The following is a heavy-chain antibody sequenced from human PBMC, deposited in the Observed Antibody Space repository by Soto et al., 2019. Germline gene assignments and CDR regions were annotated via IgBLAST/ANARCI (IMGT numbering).Heavy chain of an antibody. V-gene: IGHV5-10-1*01. CDR1: GYIFTSSL. CDR3: AKYEPYEYCYCGMDV. CDR2: IDPSDSYT. Sequence: LKSSCPCSGYIFTSSLISWVRPMTGKRLAWMGRIDPSDSYTNYSPFFQGQVTISADKSISTANLQCSIRTASDTAMYYCAKYEPYEYCYCGMDVWGQGTTVTVSS. J-gene: IGHJ6*02. D-gene: IGHD2-8*01.